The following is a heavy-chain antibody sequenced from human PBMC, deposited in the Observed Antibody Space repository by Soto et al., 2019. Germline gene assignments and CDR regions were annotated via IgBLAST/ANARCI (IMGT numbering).Heavy chain of an antibody. D-gene: IGHD2-2*01. J-gene: IGHJ6*02. CDR2: IKSKTDGGTT. Sequence: PGGCLRLSCAASGFTFSNAWMSWVRQAPGKGLEWVGRIKSKTDGGTTDYAAPVKGRFTISRDDSKNTLYLQMNSLKTEDTAVYYCTTAPLVVVCGYYYYYGMDVWGQGTTVTVSS. CDR1: GFTFSNAW. CDR3: TTAPLVVVCGYYYYYGMDV. V-gene: IGHV3-15*01.